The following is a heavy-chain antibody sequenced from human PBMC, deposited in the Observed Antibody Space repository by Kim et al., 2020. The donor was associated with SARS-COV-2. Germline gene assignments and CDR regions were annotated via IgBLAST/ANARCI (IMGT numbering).Heavy chain of an antibody. D-gene: IGHD3-10*01. V-gene: IGHV3-23*01. CDR1: GFNFGIYT. CDR3: AKKIRGLYFDY. Sequence: GGSLRLSCAASGFNFGIYTMSWVRQTPGKGLEWVSDISGSGETTLFADSVKGRFTISRDNSKNTLFLQMNSLRPEDTAIYYCAKKIRGLYFDYWGQGTL. CDR2: ISGSGETT. J-gene: IGHJ4*02.